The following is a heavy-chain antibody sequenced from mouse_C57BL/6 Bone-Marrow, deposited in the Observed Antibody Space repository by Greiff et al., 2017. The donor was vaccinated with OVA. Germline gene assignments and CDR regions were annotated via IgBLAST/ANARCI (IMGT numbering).Heavy chain of an antibody. CDR2: IDPETGGT. CDR1: GYTFTDYE. Sequence: VQLQESGAELVRPGASVTLSCKASGYTFTDYEMHWVKQTPVHGLEWIGAIDPETGGTAYNQKFKGKAILTADKSSSTAYMQLRSLTSEDSAVYYGTRSCNNNGDFDYWGQGTTLTVSS. CDR3: TRSCNNNGDFDY. D-gene: IGHD1-3*01. V-gene: IGHV1-15*01. J-gene: IGHJ2*01.